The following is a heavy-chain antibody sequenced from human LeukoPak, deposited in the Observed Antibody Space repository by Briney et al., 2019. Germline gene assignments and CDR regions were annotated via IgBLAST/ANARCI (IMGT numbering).Heavy chain of an antibody. CDR2: IYYSGST. Sequence: SETLSLTCTVSGGSISSGGYYWGWIRQHPGKGLEWIGYIYYSGSTYYNPSLKSRVTTSADTSKNQFSLKLSSVTAADTAVYYCARSSSSPNPYYFDYWGQGTLVTVSS. CDR1: GGSISSGGYY. J-gene: IGHJ4*02. D-gene: IGHD6-6*01. CDR3: ARSSSSPNPYYFDY. V-gene: IGHV4-31*03.